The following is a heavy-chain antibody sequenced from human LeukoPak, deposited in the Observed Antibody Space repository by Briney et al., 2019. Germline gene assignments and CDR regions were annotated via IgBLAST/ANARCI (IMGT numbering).Heavy chain of an antibody. CDR2: IKQDGSEK. J-gene: IGHJ4*02. CDR1: GFTFRTYA. CDR3: ANFDY. V-gene: IGHV3-7*01. Sequence: GGSLRLSCAASGFTFRTYAMSWVRQAPGKGLEWVANIKQDGSEKYYVDSVKGRFTISRDNAKNSLYLQMNSLRAEDTAVYYCANFDYWGQGTLVTVSS.